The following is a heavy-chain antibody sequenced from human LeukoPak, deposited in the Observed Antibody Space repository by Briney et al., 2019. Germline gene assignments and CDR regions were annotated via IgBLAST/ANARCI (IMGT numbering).Heavy chain of an antibody. Sequence: SETLSLTCAVSGGSIRSSDWWSWLRQPPGKGLEWIGEAYHAGSPNYNASLRSRVTISIDMSRNQLSLKLSSVTAADTAVYYCARAVKGFWSGPIDYWGQGTLVTVSS. V-gene: IGHV4-4*02. CDR3: ARAVKGFWSGPIDY. CDR2: AYHAGSP. J-gene: IGHJ4*02. CDR1: GGSIRSSDW. D-gene: IGHD3-3*01.